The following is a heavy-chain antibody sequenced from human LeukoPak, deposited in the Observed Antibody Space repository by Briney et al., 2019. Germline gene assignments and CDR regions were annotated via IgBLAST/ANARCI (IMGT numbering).Heavy chain of an antibody. CDR2: IWYDGSNK. J-gene: IGHJ4*02. Sequence: GGSLRLSCAASGFTFSSYGMHWVRQAPGKGLEWVAVIWYDGSNKYYADSVKGRFTTSRDNSKNTLYLQMNSLRAEDTAVYYCAKGAGQLGWYGGPDYWGQGTLVTVSS. D-gene: IGHD6-19*01. V-gene: IGHV3-33*06. CDR3: AKGAGQLGWYGGPDY. CDR1: GFTFSSYG.